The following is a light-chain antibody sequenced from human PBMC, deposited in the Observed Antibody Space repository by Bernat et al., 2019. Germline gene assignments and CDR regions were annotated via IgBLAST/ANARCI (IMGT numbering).Light chain of an antibody. Sequence: DIQMTQSPSSLSASVGDRVTITCRASQSISIYLNWYQQKPGKAPKVLIYAASSLQSGVPSRFSGSGSGTDFTLTISSLQPEDFATYYCQQSYSIPVTFGQGTRLEIK. CDR1: QSISIY. CDR2: AAS. CDR3: QQSYSIPVT. V-gene: IGKV1-39*01. J-gene: IGKJ5*01.